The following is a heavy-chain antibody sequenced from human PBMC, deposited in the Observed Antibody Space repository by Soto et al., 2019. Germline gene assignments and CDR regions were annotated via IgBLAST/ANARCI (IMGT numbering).Heavy chain of an antibody. CDR3: ARGGGSDSFDY. V-gene: IGHV4-30-2*01. Sequence: SETLSLTCTVSGASITYGGYSWSWIRQTPGKGLEWIGYINHLETTFYNPSFESRLSLSIDRAKNQFSLNLNSMSAADRAVYFCARGGGSDSFDYWGQGILVTVS. D-gene: IGHD1-26*01. CDR1: GASITYGGYS. J-gene: IGHJ4*02. CDR2: INHLETT.